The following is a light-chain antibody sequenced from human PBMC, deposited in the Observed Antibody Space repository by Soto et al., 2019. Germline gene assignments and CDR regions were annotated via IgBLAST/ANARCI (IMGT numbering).Light chain of an antibody. J-gene: IGLJ2*01. V-gene: IGLV3-21*04. CDR1: NIGSKH. CDR2: YDT. Sequence: SYELTQPPSVSVAPGKTARITCGGINIGSKHVHWYQQKPGQAPVLVIYYDTDRPSGIHERFSGSNSRNTATLTISRVEAGDEADYYCHVWDSSRDHPLFGGGTKLTVL. CDR3: HVWDSSRDHPL.